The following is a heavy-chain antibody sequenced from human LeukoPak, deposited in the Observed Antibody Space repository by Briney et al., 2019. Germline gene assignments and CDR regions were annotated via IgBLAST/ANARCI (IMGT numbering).Heavy chain of an antibody. CDR1: GFTFSNFV. CDR2: IGAGGVNT. Sequence: PGGSLRLSCAASGFTFSNFVMNWVRQAPGKGLQWVSTIGAGGVNTFYADSVKGRFTISRDDSQNTLYLQMNSLRAEDTAVYYCARDHGSYYFDYWGQGILVTVSS. D-gene: IGHD3-10*01. V-gene: IGHV3-23*01. CDR3: ARDHGSYYFDY. J-gene: IGHJ4*02.